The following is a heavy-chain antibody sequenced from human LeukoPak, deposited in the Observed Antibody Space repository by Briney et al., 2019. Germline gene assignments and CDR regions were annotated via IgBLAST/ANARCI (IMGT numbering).Heavy chain of an antibody. V-gene: IGHV3-23*01. CDR2: ISGSGGST. D-gene: IGHD3-22*01. CDR3: AKVDYGSSGYVHY. J-gene: IGHJ4*02. Sequence: GGSLRLSCAASGFTFSSYAMSWVRQAPGKGLEWVSGISGSGGSTYYADSVKGRFTISRDNSKNTLYLQMNSLRAEDTAVYNCAKVDYGSSGYVHYWGQGTLVTVSS. CDR1: GFTFSSYA.